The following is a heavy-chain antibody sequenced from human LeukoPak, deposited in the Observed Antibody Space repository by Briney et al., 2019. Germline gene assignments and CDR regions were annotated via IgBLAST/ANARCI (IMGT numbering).Heavy chain of an antibody. CDR3: AREDYYGSGSLPWFDP. D-gene: IGHD3-10*01. J-gene: IGHJ5*02. CDR2: INPNSGGT. Sequence: SVQVSCKASGYTFTGYCMHWVRQAPGQGLEWMGWINPNSGGTNYAQKFQGWVTMTRDTSISTAYMELSRLRSDDTAVYYCAREDYYGSGSLPWFDPWGQGTLVTVSP. V-gene: IGHV1-2*04. CDR1: GYTFTGYC.